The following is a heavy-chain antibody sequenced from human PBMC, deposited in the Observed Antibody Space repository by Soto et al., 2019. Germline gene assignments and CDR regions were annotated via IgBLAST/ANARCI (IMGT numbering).Heavy chain of an antibody. D-gene: IGHD4-17*01. CDR1: GFTLSSYA. CDR3: ARGKRALIAYGPFDP. CDR2: FSGTGGYT. J-gene: IGHJ5*02. V-gene: IGHV3-23*01. Sequence: GGSLRLSCAASGFTLSSYAMSWVRQAPGKGLEWVSTFSGTGGYTYYADSVKGRFTNSRDDSKNKLFLHMNSLRAADTAVYYCARGKRALIAYGPFDPWGQGTLVTVSS.